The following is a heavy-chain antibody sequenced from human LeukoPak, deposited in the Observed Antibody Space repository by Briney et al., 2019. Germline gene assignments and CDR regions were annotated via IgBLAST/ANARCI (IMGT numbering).Heavy chain of an antibody. D-gene: IGHD5-24*01. Sequence: ASVKVSCKASGYTFTGYYMHWVRQAPGQGLEWMGRINPNSGGTNYAQKFQGRVTMTRDTSISTAYMELSRLRSDDTAVYYCARPPRDGYNNFDYWGQGTLVTVSS. CDR2: INPNSGGT. CDR1: GYTFTGYY. J-gene: IGHJ4*02. CDR3: ARPPRDGYNNFDY. V-gene: IGHV1-2*06.